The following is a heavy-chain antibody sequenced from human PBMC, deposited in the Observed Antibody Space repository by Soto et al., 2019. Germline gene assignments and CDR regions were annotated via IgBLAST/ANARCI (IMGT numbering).Heavy chain of an antibody. CDR2: ISYDGNNK. Sequence: QVNLVESGGGVVQPGRSLRLSCAASGFIFSDFGMHWVRQAPGKGLEWVAVISYDGNNKYYAKSVKGRFTISRDNSTNTLSMNMDSLRPEDPAVYHCVKGYLDTDVVSSPDAFDFWGPGTMVTVS. D-gene: IGHD5-18*01. J-gene: IGHJ3*01. CDR3: VKGYLDTDVVSSPDAFDF. V-gene: IGHV3-30*18. CDR1: GFIFSDFG.